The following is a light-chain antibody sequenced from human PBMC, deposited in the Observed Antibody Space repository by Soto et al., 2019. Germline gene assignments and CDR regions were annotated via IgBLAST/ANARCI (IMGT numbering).Light chain of an antibody. CDR3: QQYETWPRT. V-gene: IGKV3-15*01. Sequence: TVMTQSPATLSVSPGDTATLSCRSSQNVHINLAWYQQKPGQAPTLLIYGASARAPGVPARFSGTGSGTEFTLTIRNLQSEDFGIYYCQQYETWPRTFGQGTK. CDR2: GAS. CDR1: QNVHIN. J-gene: IGKJ2*01.